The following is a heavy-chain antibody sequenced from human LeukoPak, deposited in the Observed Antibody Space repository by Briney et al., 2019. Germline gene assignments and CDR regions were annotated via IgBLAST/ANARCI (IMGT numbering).Heavy chain of an antibody. Sequence: GGSPRLSCAASGFTFSSYGMHWVRQAPGKGLEWVAVIWYDGSNKYYADSVKGRFTISRDNSKNTLYLQMNSLRAEDTAVYYCARKDVDTAMVPKAGYYYYGMDVWGKGTTVTVSS. V-gene: IGHV3-33*01. CDR3: ARKDVDTAMVPKAGYYYYGMDV. CDR1: GFTFSSYG. J-gene: IGHJ6*04. D-gene: IGHD5-18*01. CDR2: IWYDGSNK.